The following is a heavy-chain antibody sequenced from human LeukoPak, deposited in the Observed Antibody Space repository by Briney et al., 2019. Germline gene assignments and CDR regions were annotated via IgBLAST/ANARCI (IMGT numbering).Heavy chain of an antibody. V-gene: IGHV4-59*08. CDR2: IYYSGST. CDR1: GGSISSYY. D-gene: IGHD3-22*01. Sequence: SETLSLTCTVSGGSISSYYWSWIRQPPGKGLEWIGYIYYSGSTNYNPSLKSRVTISVDTSKNQFYLKLSSLTAADTAVYYCARRDDSSGYHKIFDYWGPGALVTVSS. J-gene: IGHJ4*02. CDR3: ARRDDSSGYHKIFDY.